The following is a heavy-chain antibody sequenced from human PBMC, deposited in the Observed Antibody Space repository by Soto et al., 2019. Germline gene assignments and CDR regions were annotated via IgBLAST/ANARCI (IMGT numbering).Heavy chain of an antibody. Sequence: PSETLSLTCAVYGGSFSGYYWSWIRQPPGEGLEWIGEINHSGSTNYNPSLKSRVTISVDTSKNQFSLKLSSVTAADTAVYYCARGEWELPPLHWGQGTLVTVSS. CDR1: GGSFSGYY. J-gene: IGHJ1*01. CDR3: ARGEWELPPLH. D-gene: IGHD1-26*01. V-gene: IGHV4-34*01. CDR2: INHSGST.